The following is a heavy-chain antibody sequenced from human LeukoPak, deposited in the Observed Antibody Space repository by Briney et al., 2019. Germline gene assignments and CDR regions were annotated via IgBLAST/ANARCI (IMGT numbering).Heavy chain of an antibody. V-gene: IGHV3-23*01. CDR2: ISDSVGST. Sequence: GGSLRLSCVASGFIFSTHAMSCVRLAPGRGREWVSTISDSVGSTYYTDPVKGRFPISSDNSMSTLSLQMKRLRLEDTALYYCARAYCSGGSCTWGLFDSWGQGTLVTVSS. D-gene: IGHD2-15*01. J-gene: IGHJ4*02. CDR1: GFIFSTHA. CDR3: ARAYCSGGSCTWGLFDS.